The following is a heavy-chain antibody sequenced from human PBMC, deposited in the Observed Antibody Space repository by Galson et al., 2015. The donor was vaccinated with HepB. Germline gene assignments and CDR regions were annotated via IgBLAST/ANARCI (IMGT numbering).Heavy chain of an antibody. V-gene: IGHV1-3*01. CDR3: ASVGYSSSWYNSPVPLDAFDI. CDR2: INAGNGNT. CDR1: GYTFTSYA. Sequence: SVKVSCKASGYTFTSYAMHWVRQAPGQRLEWMGWINAGNGNTKYSQKFQGRVTITRDTSASTAYMELSSLRSEDTAVYYCASVGYSSSWYNSPVPLDAFDIWGQGTMVTVSS. D-gene: IGHD6-13*01. J-gene: IGHJ3*02.